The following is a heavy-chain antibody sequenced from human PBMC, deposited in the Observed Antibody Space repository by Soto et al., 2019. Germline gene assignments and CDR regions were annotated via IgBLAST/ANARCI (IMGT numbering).Heavy chain of an antibody. CDR2: INGDGTRA. V-gene: IGHV3-74*01. CDR1: GFTFRNQW. Sequence: EVQLEESGGGSVQLGESLRVSCVASGFTFRNQWMHWVRQVPGKGLVWVCRINGDGTRASYADLVKGRFTISRDNAQKVLFLKLKRLRVDDTGVYHCARGGAAGRGDAIDIWGPGTTVDVSS. CDR3: ARGGAAGRGDAIDI. J-gene: IGHJ3*02. D-gene: IGHD3-10*01.